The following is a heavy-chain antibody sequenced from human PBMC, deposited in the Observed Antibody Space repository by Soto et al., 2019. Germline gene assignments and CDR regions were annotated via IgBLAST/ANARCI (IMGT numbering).Heavy chain of an antibody. CDR1: GFTFSSYG. Sequence: QVQLVESGGGVVQPGRSLRLSCAASGFTFSSYGMHWVRQAPGKGLEWVAVISYDGSNKYYADYVKGRFTIARDNSKNTLYLQMNSLRAEDTAVYYCAVNEYSSSSTHPSYFDYWGQGTLVTVSS. V-gene: IGHV3-30*03. CDR2: ISYDGSNK. CDR3: AVNEYSSSSTHPSYFDY. J-gene: IGHJ4*02. D-gene: IGHD6-6*01.